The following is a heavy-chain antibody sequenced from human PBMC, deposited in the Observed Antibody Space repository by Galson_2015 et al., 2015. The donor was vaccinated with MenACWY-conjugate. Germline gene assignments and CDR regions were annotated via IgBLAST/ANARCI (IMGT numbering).Heavy chain of an antibody. CDR2: IQSKNYGANT. V-gene: IGHV3-49*03. D-gene: IGHD2-2*01. CDR3: TRADHRFCSRTNCPFDH. CDR1: GFAFGAFL. Sequence: SLRLSCAPSGFAFGAFLMGWFRQAPGKGLEWVGYIQSKNYGANTQYAASVKDRFTISRDDSRSIAYLQMNSLKTEDTAVYYCTRADHRFCSRTNCPFDHWGQGTLVTVFS. J-gene: IGHJ4*02.